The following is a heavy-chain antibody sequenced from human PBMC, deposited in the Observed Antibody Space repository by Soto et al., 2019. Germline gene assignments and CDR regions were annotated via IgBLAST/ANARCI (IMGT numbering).Heavy chain of an antibody. Sequence: ASVKVSCKASGYTFTGYYMHWVRQAPGQGLEWMGWINPNSGGTNYAQKFQGRVTMTRDTSISTAYMELSRLRSDDTAVYYCARDGLYDFWSGYYYYYGMDVWGQGTTVTVSS. D-gene: IGHD3-3*01. CDR3: ARDGLYDFWSGYYYYYGMDV. CDR2: INPNSGGT. CDR1: GYTFTGYY. V-gene: IGHV1-2*02. J-gene: IGHJ6*02.